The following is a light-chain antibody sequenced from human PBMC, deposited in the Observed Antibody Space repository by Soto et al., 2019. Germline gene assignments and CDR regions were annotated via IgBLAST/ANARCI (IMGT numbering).Light chain of an antibody. CDR1: SSDVGAYNY. CDR2: DVI. J-gene: IGLJ2*01. V-gene: IGLV2-14*01. CDR3: SSYTSSGTLI. Sequence: QSALTQPASVSGSPGQSITISCTGSSSDVGAYNYVSWYQQYPGKVPKLMIYDVINRPSGVSNRFSGSKSGNTASLTISGLQPEDEADYYCSSYTSSGTLIFGGGTKLIVL.